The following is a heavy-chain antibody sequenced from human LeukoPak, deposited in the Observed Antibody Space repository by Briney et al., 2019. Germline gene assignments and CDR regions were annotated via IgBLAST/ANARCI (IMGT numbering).Heavy chain of an antibody. CDR3: AKLSGYYYDSSGPNN. CDR1: GFTFSSYA. D-gene: IGHD3-22*01. V-gene: IGHV3-23*01. CDR2: ISGSGGST. Sequence: PGGSLRLSCAAFGFTFSSYAMSWVRQAPGKGLEWVSAISGSGGSTYYADSVKGRFTISRDNSKSTLYLQMNSLRAEDTAVYYCAKLSGYYYDSSGPNNWGQGTLVTVSS. J-gene: IGHJ4*02.